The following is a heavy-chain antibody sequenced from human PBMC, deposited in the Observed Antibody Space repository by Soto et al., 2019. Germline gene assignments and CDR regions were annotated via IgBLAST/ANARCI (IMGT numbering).Heavy chain of an antibody. V-gene: IGHV3-23*01. CDR3: AKDHRYWNSGNCYRRVGY. CDR1: GFTFSTYA. Sequence: EVYLLESGGGLVQPGGSLRLSCEGSGFTFSTYAMSWIRQAPGKGPEWVSAISGSGGNTYYADSVKGRFTISRDNSSNTLYRQMASLSAEDTAIYYCAKDHRYWNSGNCYRRVGYWGQGTLVTVSS. D-gene: IGHD2-2*01. CDR2: ISGSGGNT. J-gene: IGHJ4*02.